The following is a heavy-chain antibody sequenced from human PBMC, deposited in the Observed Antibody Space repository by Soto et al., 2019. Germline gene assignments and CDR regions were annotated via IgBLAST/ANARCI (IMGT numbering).Heavy chain of an antibody. CDR3: AKDRRAGGNSAFYFDF. D-gene: IGHD3-16*01. CDR2: ISATGGGT. CDR1: GFKFSNYA. V-gene: IGHV3-23*01. Sequence: GGSLRLSCAASGFKFSNYAMSWVRQAPGKGLEWVSLISATGGGTYYADSVKGRFTISRGNSHNTLYLQVHSLTAEDTAVYYCAKDRRAGGNSAFYFDFWGQGAQVTVSS. J-gene: IGHJ4*02.